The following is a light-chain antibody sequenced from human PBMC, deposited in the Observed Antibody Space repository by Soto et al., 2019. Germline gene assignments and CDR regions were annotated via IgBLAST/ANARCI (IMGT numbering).Light chain of an antibody. CDR3: SSYTSSSTRV. CDR2: DVS. J-gene: IGLJ1*01. V-gene: IGLV2-14*01. CDR1: SSDVGGYNY. Sequence: QSVLTQPASVSGSPGQSITISCTGTSSDVGGYNYVSWYQQHPGKAPKLMIYDVSNRPSGVSNRFSGSKSGNTASLTTSGLQAEDEADYYCSSYTSSSTRVFGTRTKVTVL.